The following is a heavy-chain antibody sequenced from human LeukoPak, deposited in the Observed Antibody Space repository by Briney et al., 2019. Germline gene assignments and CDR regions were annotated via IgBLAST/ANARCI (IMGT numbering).Heavy chain of an antibody. V-gene: IGHV3-48*02. J-gene: IGHJ3*02. Sequence: PGGSLRLSCAASGFTFSSYAMHWVRQAPGKGLEWLAYIGHGGETTFYADSVRGRFTISRDDARNSLSLQMNSLRDEDTAIYYCARDFYERLDIWGQGIMVTVSS. D-gene: IGHD2/OR15-2a*01. CDR3: ARDFYERLDI. CDR1: GFTFSSYA. CDR2: IGHGGETT.